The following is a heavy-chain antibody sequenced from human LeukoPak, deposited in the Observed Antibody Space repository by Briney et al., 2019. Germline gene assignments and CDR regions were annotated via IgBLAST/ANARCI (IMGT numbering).Heavy chain of an antibody. CDR1: GFTFTNYG. Sequence: GGSLRLSCTTSGFTFTNYGINWVRQAPGKGLEWVAAIWYDGSKTSYTDSVKGRFTVSRDISKNTVYLQMNSLRAEDTAVYYCARDLKIVGATHFDYWGQGTLVTVSS. J-gene: IGHJ4*02. D-gene: IGHD1-26*01. CDR2: IWYDGSKT. V-gene: IGHV3-33*01. CDR3: ARDLKIVGATHFDY.